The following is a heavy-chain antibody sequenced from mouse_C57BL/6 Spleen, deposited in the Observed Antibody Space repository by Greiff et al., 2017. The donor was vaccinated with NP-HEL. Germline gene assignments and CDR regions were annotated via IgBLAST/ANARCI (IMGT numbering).Heavy chain of an antibody. CDR1: GFTFSSYA. V-gene: IGHV5-4*01. CDR2: ISDGGSYT. CDR3: ARDRARDY. Sequence: EVQRVESGGGLVKPGGSLKLSCAASGFTFSSYAMSWVRQTPEKRLEWVATISDGGSYTYYPDNVKGRFTFSRDNAKNNLYLQMSHLKSEDTAMYYCARDRARDYWGQGTTLTVSS. J-gene: IGHJ2*01. D-gene: IGHD3-1*01.